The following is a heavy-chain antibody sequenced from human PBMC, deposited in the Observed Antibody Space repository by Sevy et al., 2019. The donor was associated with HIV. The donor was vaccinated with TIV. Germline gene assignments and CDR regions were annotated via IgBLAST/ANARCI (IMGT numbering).Heavy chain of an antibody. CDR3: ARRFMVRGVSGYYYYGMDV. J-gene: IGHJ6*02. Sequence: SETLSLTCTVSGASTSSYYWSWIRQPAGKGLEWIGRIYSSASTNYNPSLQSRVTMSLDTSKNQFSLKLSSVTAADTAVYYCARRFMVRGVSGYYYYGMDVWGQGTTVTVSS. CDR2: IYSSAST. D-gene: IGHD3-10*01. V-gene: IGHV4-4*07. CDR1: GASTSSYY.